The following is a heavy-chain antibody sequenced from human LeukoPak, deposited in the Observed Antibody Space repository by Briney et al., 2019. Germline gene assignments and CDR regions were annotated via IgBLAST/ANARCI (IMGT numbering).Heavy chain of an antibody. CDR2: ISSSSYYI. V-gene: IGHV3-21*01. D-gene: IGHD4-17*01. CDR3: ARDYLPTTAHPEGFDY. CDR1: GFTFSSYS. Sequence: GGSLRLSCAASGFTFSSYSINWVRQAPGKGLEWVSSISSSSYYIYYADSVKGRFTISRDNAKNSLYLQMNSLRAEDTAVYYCARDYLPTTAHPEGFDYWGQGTLVTVSS. J-gene: IGHJ4*02.